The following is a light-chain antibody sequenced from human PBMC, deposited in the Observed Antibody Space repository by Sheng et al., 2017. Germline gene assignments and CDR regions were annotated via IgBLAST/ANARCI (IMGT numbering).Light chain of an antibody. Sequence: DIVLTQSPGTLSLSPGERATFSCRASQTVADNYLAWYQQKPGQTPRLLIYGASSRATGIPDRFSGSGSGTDFTLTISRLDPEDFAVYYCQQYRSAPITFGQGTRLEIK. V-gene: IGKV3-20*01. J-gene: IGKJ5*01. CDR3: QQYRSAPIT. CDR2: GAS. CDR1: QTVADNY.